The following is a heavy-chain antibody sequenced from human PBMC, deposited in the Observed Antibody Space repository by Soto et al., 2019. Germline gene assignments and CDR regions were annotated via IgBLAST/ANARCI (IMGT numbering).Heavy chain of an antibody. D-gene: IGHD6-19*01. CDR1: GFTFSNAW. Sequence: GGSLRLSCAASGFTFSNAWMSWVRQAPGKGLEWVGRIKSKTDGGTTDYAAPVKGRFTISRDDSKNTLYLQMNSLKTEDTAVYYCTTGERGWGSDYFDYWGQGTLVTVSS. CDR3: TTGERGWGSDYFDY. J-gene: IGHJ4*02. CDR2: IKSKTDGGTT. V-gene: IGHV3-15*01.